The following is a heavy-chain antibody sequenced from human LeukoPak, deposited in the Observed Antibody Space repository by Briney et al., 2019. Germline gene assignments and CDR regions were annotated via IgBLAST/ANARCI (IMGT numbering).Heavy chain of an antibody. CDR1: GGSFSGYY. CDR3: ARINAYSSSWSFYYYYYMDV. Sequence: SETLSLTCAVYGGSFSGYYWSWIRQPPGKGLEWIGSIYYSGGTYYNPSLKSRVTISVDTSKNQFSLKLSSVTAADTAVYYCARINAYSSSWSFYYYYYMDVWGKGTTVTVSS. V-gene: IGHV4-34*01. J-gene: IGHJ6*03. D-gene: IGHD6-13*01. CDR2: IYYSGGT.